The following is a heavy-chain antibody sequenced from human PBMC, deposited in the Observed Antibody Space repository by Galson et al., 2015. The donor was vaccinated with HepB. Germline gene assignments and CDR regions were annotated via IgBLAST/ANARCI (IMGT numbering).Heavy chain of an antibody. CDR1: GFTFSHFA. J-gene: IGHJ4*02. Sequence: SLRLSCAGSGFTFSHFAIHWVRQAPGKGLEWAALLSSDGSRQFYADSVKGRFTISRDNSRNTLYLQLNSLKPEDTAVYFCAIEEGSSGWYRGDYLGYWGQGTLVTVSS. D-gene: IGHD6-19*01. V-gene: IGHV3-30-3*01. CDR3: AIEEGSSGWYRGDYLGY. CDR2: LSSDGSRQ.